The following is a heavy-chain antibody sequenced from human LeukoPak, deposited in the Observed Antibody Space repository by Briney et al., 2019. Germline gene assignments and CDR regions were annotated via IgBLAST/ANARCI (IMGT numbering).Heavy chain of an antibody. V-gene: IGHV1-18*01. Sequence: ASVKVSCKASGYTFTSYGISWVRQAPGQGLEWMGWISAYNGNTNYAQKLQGRVTMTTDTSTSTAYMELSSLRSEDTAVYYCARAGAARTHDAFDIWGQGTMVTVSS. D-gene: IGHD6-6*01. CDR3: ARAGAARTHDAFDI. J-gene: IGHJ3*02. CDR1: GYTFTSYG. CDR2: ISAYNGNT.